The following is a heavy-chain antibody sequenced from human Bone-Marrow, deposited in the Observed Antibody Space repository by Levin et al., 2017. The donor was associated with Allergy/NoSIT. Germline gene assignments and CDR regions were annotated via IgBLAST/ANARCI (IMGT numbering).Heavy chain of an antibody. Sequence: GGSLRLSCTASGFTFGDYAMSWFRQAPGKGLEWVGFIRSKAYGGTTEYAASVKGRFTISRDDSKSIAYLQMNSLKTEDTAVYYCTRGIAASAGEYYGMDVWGQGTTVTVSS. J-gene: IGHJ6*02. D-gene: IGHD6-13*01. CDR1: GFTFGDYA. V-gene: IGHV3-49*03. CDR2: IRSKAYGGTT. CDR3: TRGIAASAGEYYGMDV.